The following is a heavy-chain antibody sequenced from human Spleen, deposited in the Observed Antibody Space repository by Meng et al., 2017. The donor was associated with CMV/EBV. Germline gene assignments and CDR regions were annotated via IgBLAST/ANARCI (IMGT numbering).Heavy chain of an antibody. CDR1: GFTFSSYW. CDR2: INSDGSST. D-gene: IGHD6-6*01. V-gene: IGHV3-74*01. CDR3: ATDLYISSSGERYFNY. J-gene: IGHJ4*02. Sequence: GGSLRLSCAASGFTFSSYWMHWVRQAPGKGLVWVSRINSDGSSTSYADSVKDRFTISRDNAKNTLYLQMNTLRAEDTADYYCATDLYISSSGERYFNYWGQGTLVTVSS.